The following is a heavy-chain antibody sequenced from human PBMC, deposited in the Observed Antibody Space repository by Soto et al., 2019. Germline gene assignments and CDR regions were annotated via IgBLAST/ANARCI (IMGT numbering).Heavy chain of an antibody. CDR2: ISWNSGSI. CDR1: GFTFDDYA. CDR3: AKGTSIVVVDD. J-gene: IGHJ4*02. V-gene: IGHV3-9*01. Sequence: PGGSLRLSCAASGFTFDDYAMHWVRQAPGKGLEWVSGISWNSGSIGYADSVKGRFTISRDNAKNSLYLQMNSLRAEDTALYYCAKGTSIVVVDDWGQGTLVNVS. D-gene: IGHD2-15*01.